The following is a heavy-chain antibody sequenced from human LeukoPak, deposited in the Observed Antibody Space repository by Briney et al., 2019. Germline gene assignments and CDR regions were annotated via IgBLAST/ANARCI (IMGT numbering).Heavy chain of an antibody. CDR2: ISISGNNK. D-gene: IGHD3-22*01. J-gene: IGHJ4*02. CDR3: AREPTYSGYVYY. Sequence: GGSLRLSCAASGFTFSTYEMNWVRQAPGKGLEWVSYISISGNNKYYADSVKGRFTISRDNAKNTLYLQMNSLRAEDTAVYYCAREPTYSGYVYYWGQGTLVTVSS. CDR1: GFTFSTYE. V-gene: IGHV3-48*03.